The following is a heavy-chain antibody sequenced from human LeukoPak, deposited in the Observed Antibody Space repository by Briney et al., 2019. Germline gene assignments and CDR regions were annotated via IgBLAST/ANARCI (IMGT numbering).Heavy chain of an antibody. CDR3: ARGGGAYCSGGSCYGEDFDY. D-gene: IGHD2-15*01. CDR1: GYTFTSYG. V-gene: IGHV1-18*01. CDR2: ISAYNGNT. J-gene: IGHJ4*02. Sequence: ASVTVSCKASGYTFTSYGISWVRQAPGQGLEWMGWISAYNGNTNYAQKLQGRVTMTTDTSTSTAYMELRSLRSDDTAVDYCARGGGAYCSGGSCYGEDFDYWGQGTLVTVSS.